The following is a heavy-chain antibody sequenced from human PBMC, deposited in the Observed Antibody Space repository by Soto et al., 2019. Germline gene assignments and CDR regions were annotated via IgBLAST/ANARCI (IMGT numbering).Heavy chain of an antibody. Sequence: GASVKVSCKASGYTFTSYGISWVRQAPGQGLEWMGWISAYNGNTNYAQKLQGRVTMTTDTSTSTAYMELRSLRSDDTAVYYCARDLPLDWEARWFDPRGQGTLVTVSS. CDR1: GYTFTSYG. J-gene: IGHJ5*02. V-gene: IGHV1-18*01. CDR3: ARDLPLDWEARWFDP. D-gene: IGHD1-26*01. CDR2: ISAYNGNT.